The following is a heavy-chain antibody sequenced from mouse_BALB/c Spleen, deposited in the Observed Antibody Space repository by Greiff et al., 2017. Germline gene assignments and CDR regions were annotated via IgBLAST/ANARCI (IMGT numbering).Heavy chain of an antibody. Sequence: QLHQSLPYLFNPGSSLKISFNSSGYSFTVYFMNWVKHSHGNSLEWIGRINPYNGDTFYNQKFKGKATLTVDKSSSTAHMELLSLTSEDSAVYYCGRSREYYGSSPAWFAYWGQGTLVTVSA. V-gene: IGHV1-37*01. D-gene: IGHD1-1*01. CDR1: GYSFTVYF. J-gene: IGHJ3*01. CDR2: INPYNGDT. CDR3: GRSREYYGSSPAWFAY.